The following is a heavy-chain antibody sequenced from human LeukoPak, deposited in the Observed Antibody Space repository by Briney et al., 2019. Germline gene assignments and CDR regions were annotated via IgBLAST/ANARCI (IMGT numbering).Heavy chain of an antibody. V-gene: IGHV4-59*08. CDR2: IYYSGST. CDR1: GGSISSYY. D-gene: IGHD6-13*01. Sequence: SETLSLTCTVSGGSISSYYWSWIRQPPGKGLEWVGYIYYSGSTNYNPSLRSRVTISVDTSKNQFSLKLTSVTAADTAVYYCARAISGSFRTSYYFDYWGQGTLATVSS. J-gene: IGHJ4*02. CDR3: ARAISGSFRTSYYFDY.